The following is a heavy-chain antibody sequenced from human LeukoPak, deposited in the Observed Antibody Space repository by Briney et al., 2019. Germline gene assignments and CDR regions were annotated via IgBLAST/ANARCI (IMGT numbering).Heavy chain of an antibody. CDR2: IGGSGGST. Sequence: GGSLRVSCAASGFTFSSYAMSWVRQAPGKGLEWVSVIGGSGGSTYYADSVKGRFTISRDNSKNTLYLQMSSLRAEDTAVYYCAKKKRELRGFDYWGQGTLVTVSS. D-gene: IGHD1-7*01. CDR1: GFTFSSYA. J-gene: IGHJ4*02. V-gene: IGHV3-23*01. CDR3: AKKKRELRGFDY.